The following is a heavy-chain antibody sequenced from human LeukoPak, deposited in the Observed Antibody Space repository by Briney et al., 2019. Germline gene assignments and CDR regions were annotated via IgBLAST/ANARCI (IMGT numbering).Heavy chain of an antibody. CDR3: AKSVDYYDGAHAFDI. Sequence: PGGSLRLSCAASGFTVSGKYMGCARQAPGQGLEWVSLIYRGDSTSNTDSVKGRFTTSGDNSKNTLYLQMNNLRAEDTALYYCAKSVDYYDGAHAFDIWGQGTMVTVSS. J-gene: IGHJ3*02. CDR1: GFTVSGKY. V-gene: IGHV3-53*01. CDR2: IYRGDST. D-gene: IGHD3-22*01.